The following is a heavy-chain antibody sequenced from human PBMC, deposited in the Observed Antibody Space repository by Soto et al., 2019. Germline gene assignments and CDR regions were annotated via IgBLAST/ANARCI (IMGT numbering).Heavy chain of an antibody. CDR1: GYTLTNFG. CDR2: ISAYNGNT. CDR3: ARELGAPYYYYGMDV. Sequence: ASVKVSCKASGYTLTNFGISWVRQAPGQGLEWMGWISAYNGNTNYAQNFQGRVTMTTDTSTSTAYMELRSLRSDDTAVYYCARELGAPYYYYGMDVWGQGTTVTVSS. V-gene: IGHV1-18*01. D-gene: IGHD7-27*01. J-gene: IGHJ6*02.